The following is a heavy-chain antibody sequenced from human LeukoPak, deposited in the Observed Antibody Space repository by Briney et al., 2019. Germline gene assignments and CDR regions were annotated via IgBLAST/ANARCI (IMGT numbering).Heavy chain of an antibody. D-gene: IGHD2-21*01. CDR2: INAGNGDT. V-gene: IGHV1-3*01. Sequence: GASVKDSCKASGYTFTKYVVHWVRQAPGQRPEWMGWINAGNGDTKYSQNFQDRVTITRDTSANTAYMELSSLTSEDTALYYCARDDCGDTCYPGGYWGQGTLVTVSS. J-gene: IGHJ4*02. CDR1: GYTFTKYV. CDR3: ARDDCGDTCYPGGY.